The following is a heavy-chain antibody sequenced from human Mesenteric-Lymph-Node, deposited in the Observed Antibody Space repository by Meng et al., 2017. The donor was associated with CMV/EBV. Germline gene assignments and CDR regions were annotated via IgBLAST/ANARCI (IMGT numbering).Heavy chain of an antibody. CDR3: ARRYYDILTGYYRPYFDY. J-gene: IGHJ4*02. Sequence: GESLKISCAVSGFTFSNYAMSWVRQAPGKGLEWVANIKQDGSEKYYVDSVKGRFTISRDNAKNSLYLQMNSLRAEDTAVYYCARRYYDILTGYYRPYFDYWGQGTLVTVSS. D-gene: IGHD3-9*01. V-gene: IGHV3-7*01. CDR2: IKQDGSEK. CDR1: GFTFSNYA.